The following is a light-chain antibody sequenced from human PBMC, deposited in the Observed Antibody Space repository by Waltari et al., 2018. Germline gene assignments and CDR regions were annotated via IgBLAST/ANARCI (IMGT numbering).Light chain of an antibody. V-gene: IGKV1-39*01. CDR3: QQTSGAPIT. Sequence: DIQMTQSPSSLSASVGDRVTITCRASQNIFNYVYWYQQKPGKAPRLLISGSSRLKGGVPSRFRGSGFGTDFTLTIGGLQPEDSATYYCQQTSGAPITFGRGTKVEIK. J-gene: IGKJ4*01. CDR1: QNIFNY. CDR2: GSS.